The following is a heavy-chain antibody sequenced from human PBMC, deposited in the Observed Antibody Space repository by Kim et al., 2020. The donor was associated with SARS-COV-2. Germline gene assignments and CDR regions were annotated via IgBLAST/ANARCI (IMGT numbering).Heavy chain of an antibody. V-gene: IGHV3-48*02. CDR3: VTALRENYDY. D-gene: IGHD3-10*01. CDR2: I. J-gene: IGHJ4*02. Sequence: IYTADAVDSRFTISRDNAKKSLYLQMNCLRDEDTAVYYCVTALRENYDYWGQGTLVIVSS.